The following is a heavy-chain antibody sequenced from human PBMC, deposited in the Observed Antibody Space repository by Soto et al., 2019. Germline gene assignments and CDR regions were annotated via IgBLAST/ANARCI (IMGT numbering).Heavy chain of an antibody. J-gene: IGHJ4*02. CDR3: ASSYDSSGYWAGLDFDY. D-gene: IGHD3-22*01. V-gene: IGHV4-31*01. Sequence: PSETLSLTCTVSGGSISSGAYYWSWIRQHPGKGLEWIGYMYYSGSTYYNPSLKSQVTISGDTSKNQFSLKLGSVTAADKAVYYCASSYDSSGYWAGLDFDYWGLGTLVTVS. CDR2: MYYSGST. CDR1: GGSISSGAYY.